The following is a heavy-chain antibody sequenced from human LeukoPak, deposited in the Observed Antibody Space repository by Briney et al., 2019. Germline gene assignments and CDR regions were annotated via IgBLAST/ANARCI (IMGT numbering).Heavy chain of an antibody. D-gene: IGHD6-19*01. Sequence: PGGSLPLSCAASGFPFSSYNMNCVRQATGKGLEWVSSISSSSRYIYYADSVKGRFTISRDNAKNSLYLQMNSLRAEDTALYHCARVRESSGWYRSGGYDDAFDIWGQGTMVTVSS. CDR2: ISSSSRYI. CDR1: GFPFSSYN. J-gene: IGHJ3*02. CDR3: ARVRESSGWYRSGGYDDAFDI. V-gene: IGHV3-21*04.